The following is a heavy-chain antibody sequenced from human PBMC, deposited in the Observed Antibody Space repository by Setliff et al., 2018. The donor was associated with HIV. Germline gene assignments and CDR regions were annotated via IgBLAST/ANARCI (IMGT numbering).Heavy chain of an antibody. CDR2: IYSAGDT. D-gene: IGHD3-22*01. V-gene: IGHV4-4*07. Sequence: SETLSLTCSVSGGSISNFYWSWIRQPPGKGLEWVGHIYSAGDTNYNPSLKSRVTLSADTSKNQLSLSLTSVTAADTAVYYCARVRLTMIMMVDYFDQWGQGTLVTVSS. J-gene: IGHJ4*02. CDR1: GGSISNFY. CDR3: ARVRLTMIMMVDYFDQ.